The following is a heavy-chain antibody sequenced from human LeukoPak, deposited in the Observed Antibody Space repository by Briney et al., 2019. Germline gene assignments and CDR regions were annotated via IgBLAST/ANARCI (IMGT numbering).Heavy chain of an antibody. CDR2: IGTAGDT. Sequence: GGSLRLSCAASGFTFSSYDMHWVRHATGKGLEWVSAIGTAGDTYYPGSVKGRFTISRENAKNSLYLQMNSLRAGDTAVYYCARAVAAYAFDIWGQGTMVTVSS. V-gene: IGHV3-13*01. J-gene: IGHJ3*02. CDR3: ARAVAAYAFDI. D-gene: IGHD2-15*01. CDR1: GFTFSSYD.